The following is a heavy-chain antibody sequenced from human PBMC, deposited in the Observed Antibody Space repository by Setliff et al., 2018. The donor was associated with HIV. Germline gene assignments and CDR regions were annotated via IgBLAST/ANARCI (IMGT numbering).Heavy chain of an antibody. J-gene: IGHJ4*02. Sequence: PGGSLRLSCTASGFTFSDYWMHWVRRGPGRGLEWVSRIGRDGTVANYADSVKGRFTISRDNAKNSPYLQRTSLRAEDTAVYYCARDDSNGNTDSSGYSHDSWGQGSLVTVSS. CDR2: IGRDGTVA. D-gene: IGHD3-22*01. CDR3: ARDDSNGNTDSSGYSHDS. CDR1: GFTFSDYW. V-gene: IGHV3-74*01.